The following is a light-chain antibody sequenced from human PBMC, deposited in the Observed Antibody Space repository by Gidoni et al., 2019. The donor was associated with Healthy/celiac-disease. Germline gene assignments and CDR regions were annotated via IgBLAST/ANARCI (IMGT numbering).Light chain of an antibody. Sequence: DIQMTQSPSSLSASVGDRVTITCRASQSISSYLNWYQQKPGKAPKLLNYAAASLQSGVPSRFSGSGSGTDFTLTISSLQPEDVAAYYCQQSYSTPFTFGPGTKVEIK. CDR2: AAA. CDR3: QQSYSTPFT. V-gene: IGKV1-39*01. CDR1: QSISSY. J-gene: IGKJ3*01.